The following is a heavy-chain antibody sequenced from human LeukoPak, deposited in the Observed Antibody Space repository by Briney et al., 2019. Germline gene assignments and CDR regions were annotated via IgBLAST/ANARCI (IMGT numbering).Heavy chain of an antibody. D-gene: IGHD3-10*01. V-gene: IGHV4-4*07. CDR2: IYTSGST. CDR3: AKSNGYGLVDI. J-gene: IGHJ3*02. CDR1: GGSISSYY. Sequence: TSETLSLTCTVSGGSISSYYWSWIRQPAGKGLEWIGRIYTSGSTNYNPSLKSRVTISLDTSRNQFSLKLNSVTAADTAVYYCAKSNGYGLVDIWGQGTMVTVSS.